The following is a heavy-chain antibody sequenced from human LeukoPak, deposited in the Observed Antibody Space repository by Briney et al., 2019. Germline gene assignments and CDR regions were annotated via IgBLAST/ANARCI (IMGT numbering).Heavy chain of an antibody. J-gene: IGHJ4*02. CDR1: GFTFSSYS. CDR3: ARASGRNDY. CDR2: ISSRNTYI. D-gene: IGHD6-25*01. V-gene: IGHV3-21*01. Sequence: PGGSLRLSCAASGFTFSSYSMNWVRQAPGKGLEWVSSISSRNTYIYYADSVKGRFTISRDNAKNSLYLQMSSLRAEDTAVYYCARASGRNDYWGQGTLVTVSS.